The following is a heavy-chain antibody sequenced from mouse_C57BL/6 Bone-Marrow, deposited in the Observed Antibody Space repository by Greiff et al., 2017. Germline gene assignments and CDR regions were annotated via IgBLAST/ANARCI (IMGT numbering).Heavy chain of an antibody. CDR1: GYTFTSYW. Sequence: VQLQQPGAELVKPGASVKLSCKASGYTFTSYWMHWVKQRPGRGLAWIGRIDPNRGGTKYNEKFKSKATLTVDKPSSTAYMQLSSLTSEDSAVYYCARKYDYDGAWFAYWGQGTLVTVSA. CDR2: IDPNRGGT. CDR3: ARKYDYDGAWFAY. J-gene: IGHJ3*01. D-gene: IGHD2-4*01. V-gene: IGHV1-72*01.